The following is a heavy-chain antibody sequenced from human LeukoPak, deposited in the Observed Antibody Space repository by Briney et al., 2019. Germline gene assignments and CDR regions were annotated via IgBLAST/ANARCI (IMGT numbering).Heavy chain of an antibody. CDR3: ARDLRDGYNPFDY. CDR2: ISSSSSTI. V-gene: IGHV3-48*04. Sequence: PGGSLRLSCAASGFTFSSYSMNWVRQAPGKGLEWVSYISSSSSTIYYADSVKGRFTISRDNAKNSLYLQMSSLRAEDTAVYYCARDLRDGYNPFDYWGQGTLVTVSS. CDR1: GFTFSSYS. J-gene: IGHJ4*02. D-gene: IGHD5-24*01.